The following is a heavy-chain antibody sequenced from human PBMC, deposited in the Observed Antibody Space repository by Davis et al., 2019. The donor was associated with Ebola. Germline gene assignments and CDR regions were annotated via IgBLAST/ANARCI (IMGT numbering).Heavy chain of an antibody. CDR1: GGSIRSYY. J-gene: IGHJ4*02. Sequence: PSETLSLTCSVSGGSIRSYYWPWIRQPPGKGLEWIGRIYTSGRTNYNPSLKSRLTMSVDTSMNQFSLRLSSVTAADTAVYYCVRDGCPGGSCYCGDYWGQGTLVTVSS. CDR2: IYTSGRT. CDR3: VRDGCPGGSCYCGDY. V-gene: IGHV4-4*07. D-gene: IGHD2-15*01.